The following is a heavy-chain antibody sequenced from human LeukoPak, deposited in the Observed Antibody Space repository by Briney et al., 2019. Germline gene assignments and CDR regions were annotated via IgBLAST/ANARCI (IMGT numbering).Heavy chain of an antibody. CDR3: ARGVDYYYYYMDV. V-gene: IGHV3-30*03. J-gene: IGHJ6*03. Sequence: GGSLRLSCAASGFSFSTYGMHWVRQAPGKGLEWVAVISYDGSSKYYADSVKGRFTISRDNSKNTLYLQMNSLRAEDTAVYYCARGVDYYYYYMDVWGKGTTVTVSS. CDR1: GFSFSTYG. CDR2: ISYDGSSK.